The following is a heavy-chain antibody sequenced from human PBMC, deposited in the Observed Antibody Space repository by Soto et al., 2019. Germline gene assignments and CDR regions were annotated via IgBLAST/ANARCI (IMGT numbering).Heavy chain of an antibody. Sequence: PGGSLRISCAASGFTVSSYAMSWVRQAPGKGLEWVSAISGSGVSTYYADSVKGRFTISRDNSKNTLYLQMNSLRAEDTAVYYCAKSPGMYYYDSSGYYHYDYWGQGTLVTVSS. CDR2: ISGSGVST. J-gene: IGHJ4*02. V-gene: IGHV3-23*01. CDR1: GFTVSSYA. D-gene: IGHD3-22*01. CDR3: AKSPGMYYYDSSGYYHYDY.